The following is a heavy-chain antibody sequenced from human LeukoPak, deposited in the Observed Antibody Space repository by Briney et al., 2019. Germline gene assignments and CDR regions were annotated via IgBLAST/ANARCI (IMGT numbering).Heavy chain of an antibody. Sequence: SETLSLTCTVSGGSISSGGYYWSWIRQHPGKGLEWIGYIYYSGSTYYNPSLKSRVTISVDTSKNQFSLKLSSVTAADTAVYYCARTEGFRSIASFDYWGQGTLVTVSS. CDR3: ARTEGFRSIASFDY. CDR2: IYYSGST. CDR1: GGSISSGGYY. D-gene: IGHD2-21*01. V-gene: IGHV4-31*03. J-gene: IGHJ4*02.